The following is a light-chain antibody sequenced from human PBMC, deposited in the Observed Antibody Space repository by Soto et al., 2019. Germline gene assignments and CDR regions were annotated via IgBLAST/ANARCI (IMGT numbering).Light chain of an antibody. J-gene: IGKJ1*01. CDR1: QSVNFH. CDR3: QQYNKWPRT. Sequence: EIVMTQSPATLSVSPGERATLSCRASQSVNFHLAWYQQKPGQAPRLLIYGASARATGIPAKFSGSGSGTEFTLTISSLQSEDFAFYYCQQYNKWPRTFGQGTKVEIK. CDR2: GAS. V-gene: IGKV3D-15*01.